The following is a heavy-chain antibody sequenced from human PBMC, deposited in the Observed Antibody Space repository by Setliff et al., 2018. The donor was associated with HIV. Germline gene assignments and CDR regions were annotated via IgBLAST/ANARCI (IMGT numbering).Heavy chain of an antibody. J-gene: IGHJ6*03. CDR2: ISRSSSYI. CDR3: ASDSSNYYYYYMDV. V-gene: IGHV3-21*01. D-gene: IGHD2-15*01. Sequence: PGGSLRLSCAASGFTFSSYSMNWVRQAPGKGLEWVSSISRSSSYIYYADSVKGRFSISRDNAKNSLYLQMNSLRAEDTAVYYCASDSSNYYYYYMDVWGNGTTVTVSS. CDR1: GFTFSSYS.